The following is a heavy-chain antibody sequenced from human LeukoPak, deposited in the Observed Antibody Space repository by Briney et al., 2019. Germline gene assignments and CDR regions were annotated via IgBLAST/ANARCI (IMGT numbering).Heavy chain of an antibody. J-gene: IGHJ4*02. D-gene: IGHD6-13*01. CDR2: INHSGST. CDR3: ARGAPAAAGLVSH. CDR1: GGSFSGYY. V-gene: IGHV4-34*01. Sequence: SETLSLTCAVYGGSFSGYYWSWIRQPPGKGLEWIGEINHSGSTNYNPSLKSRVTISVDTSKNQFSLKLSSVTAADTAVYYCARGAPAAAGLVSHWDQGTLVTISS.